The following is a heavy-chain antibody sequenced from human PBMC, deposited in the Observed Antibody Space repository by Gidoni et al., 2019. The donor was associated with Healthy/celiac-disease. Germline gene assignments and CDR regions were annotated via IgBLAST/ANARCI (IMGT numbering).Heavy chain of an antibody. CDR1: GGAISSGGYY. CDR3: ARCAIPLYYGMDV. CDR2: IYYSGST. D-gene: IGHD2-21*01. V-gene: IGHV4-31*03. Sequence: QVHLQESGPGLVKPSLTLSPTCTVSGGAISSGGYYWSWIRQHPGKGLAWIGYIYYSGSTYYNPSLKSRVTISVDTSKNQFSLKLSSVTAADTAVYYCARCAIPLYYGMDVWGQGTTVTVSS. J-gene: IGHJ6*02.